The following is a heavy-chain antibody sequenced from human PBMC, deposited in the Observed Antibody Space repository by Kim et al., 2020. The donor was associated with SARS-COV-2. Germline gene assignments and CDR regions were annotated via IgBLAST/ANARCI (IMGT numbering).Heavy chain of an antibody. V-gene: IGHV3-66*01. CDR2: IYSGGST. D-gene: IGHD2-21*01. CDR3: ARDMVVIAIRIVNGMDV. Sequence: GGSLRLSCAASGFTVSSYYMSWVRQAPGKGREWVSVIYSGGSTYYADSVKGRFTISRDNSKNTLYLQMNSLRAEDTAVYYCARDMVVIAIRIVNGMDVWGQGTTVTVSS. J-gene: IGHJ6*02. CDR1: GFTVSSYY.